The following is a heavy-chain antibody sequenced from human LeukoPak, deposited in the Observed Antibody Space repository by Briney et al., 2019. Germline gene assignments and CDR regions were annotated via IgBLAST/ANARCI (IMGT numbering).Heavy chain of an antibody. CDR1: GYTFTSYY. D-gene: IGHD5-12*01. Sequence: ASVKVSCKASGYTFTSYYIHWLRQAPGQGFEWMGWSDPKTGATKYEHFLGRVTMTSDTSSRTAYMGLTSLTFDDTAIYYCARGRFSGYGADWGQGTLVTVSS. J-gene: IGHJ4*02. CDR3: ARGRFSGYGAD. V-gene: IGHV1-2*02. CDR2: SDPKTGAT.